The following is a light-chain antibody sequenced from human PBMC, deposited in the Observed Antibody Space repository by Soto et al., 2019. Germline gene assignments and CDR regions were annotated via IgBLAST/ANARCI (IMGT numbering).Light chain of an antibody. V-gene: IGKV1-39*01. CDR3: QQSYSTLT. CDR2: AAS. J-gene: IGKJ3*01. CDR1: QSISRY. Sequence: DIPMTQSPSSLSASVGDRVTMTCRASQSISRYLSWYQQKPGRAPKLLIYAASDLQTGVPSRFSGSGSGTDFTLTISSLQPEDFATYYCQQSYSTLTFGPGTKVDIK.